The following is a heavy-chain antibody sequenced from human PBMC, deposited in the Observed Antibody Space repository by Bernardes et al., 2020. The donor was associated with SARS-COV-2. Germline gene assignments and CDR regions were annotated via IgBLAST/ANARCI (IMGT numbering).Heavy chain of an antibody. J-gene: IGHJ6*02. CDR1: GFTFSNAW. V-gene: IGHV3-15*01. D-gene: IGHD3-10*01. CDR2: IKSKNDCGKT. Sequence: GGSLRLSCAASGFTFSNAWMSWVRQAPGKGLEWVGRIKSKNDCGKTDYSAPGKVRFTISRDDSKNTLYLQMNSLKTEDTAVYYCTTGYGSGQHGMDVWGQGTTVTVSS. CDR3: TTGYGSGQHGMDV.